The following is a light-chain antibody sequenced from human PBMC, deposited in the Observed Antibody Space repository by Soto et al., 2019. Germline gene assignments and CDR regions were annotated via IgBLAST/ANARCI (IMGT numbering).Light chain of an antibody. V-gene: IGKV3-15*01. CDR3: QQYNNWPLA. J-gene: IGKJ4*01. CDR2: GAS. CDR1: QSVSSN. Sequence: ESVLTPSPATLSVSPGERATRSYRASQSVSSNLAWYQQKPGQAPRLLIYGASTRASGIPARFSGSGSGTEFTLTISSLQSEDFAVYYCQQYNNWPLAFGGGTKVDIK.